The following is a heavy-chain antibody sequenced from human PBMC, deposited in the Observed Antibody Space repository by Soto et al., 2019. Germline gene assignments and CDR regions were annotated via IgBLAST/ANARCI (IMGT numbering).Heavy chain of an antibody. D-gene: IGHD2-2*01. Sequence: GESLKISCKGSGNSFTNYWIAWVRQMPGKGLEWMGIIYPGDSDTRYSPSFQGQVTISADKSISTAYLQWSSLKASDTAMYYCARSPGVPSSNDHSYYYYAMDVWGQGTTVTVSS. V-gene: IGHV5-51*01. CDR3: ARSPGVPSSNDHSYYYYAMDV. CDR2: IYPGDSDT. CDR1: GNSFTNYW. J-gene: IGHJ6*02.